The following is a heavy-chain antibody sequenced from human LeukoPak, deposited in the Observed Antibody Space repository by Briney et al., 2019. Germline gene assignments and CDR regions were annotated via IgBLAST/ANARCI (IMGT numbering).Heavy chain of an antibody. D-gene: IGHD3-9*01. J-gene: IGHJ4*02. Sequence: GALRLSCAASGFTFSSNAMSWVREAPGMGLEWVSAISASGGSTYYPDSVKGRFTISRDNSKNTLYLQMNSLRAEDTAVYYCAKVFDRYPHGCDYWGQGTLVTVSS. CDR3: AKVFDRYPHGCDY. V-gene: IGHV3-23*01. CDR1: GFTFSSNA. CDR2: ISASGGST.